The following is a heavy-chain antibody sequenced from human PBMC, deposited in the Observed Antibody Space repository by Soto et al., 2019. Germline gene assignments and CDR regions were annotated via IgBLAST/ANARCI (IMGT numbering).Heavy chain of an antibody. V-gene: IGHV3-23*01. CDR1: GFTFSSYA. CDR3: ASYDGSGTTIYYFDY. CDR2: ISGSGGST. D-gene: IGHD3-10*01. J-gene: IGHJ4*02. Sequence: GGSLRLSCAASGFTFSSYAMSWVRQAPGKGLEWVSAISGSGGSTYYADSVKGRFTISRDNSKNTLYLQMNSLRAEDTAVYYCASYDGSGTTIYYFDYWGQGTLVTISS.